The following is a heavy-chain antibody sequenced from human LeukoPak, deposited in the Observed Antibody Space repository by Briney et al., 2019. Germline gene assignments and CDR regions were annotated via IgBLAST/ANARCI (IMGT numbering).Heavy chain of an antibody. Sequence: GGSLRLSCAASGFTFSRYWMHWVRQAPGKGLLWVSRINSDGSSTYCADSVKGLFTTSRDNAKNALHLQMNSLTAEDTAVYYCVLDLFSSFAFDIWGQGTMVTVSS. CDR2: INSDGSST. D-gene: IGHD3/OR15-3a*01. CDR3: VLDLFSSFAFDI. CDR1: GFTFSRYW. V-gene: IGHV3-74*01. J-gene: IGHJ3*02.